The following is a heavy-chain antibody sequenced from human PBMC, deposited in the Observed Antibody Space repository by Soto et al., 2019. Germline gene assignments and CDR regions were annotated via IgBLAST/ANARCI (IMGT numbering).Heavy chain of an antibody. CDR1: GGSISSYY. J-gene: IGHJ4*02. D-gene: IGHD4-17*01. CDR2: IYYSGST. CDR3: ARPRTDYGDYAYNY. V-gene: IGHV4-59*01. Sequence: TSETLSLTCTVSGGSISSYYWSWIRQPPGKGLEWIGYIYYSGSTNYNPSLKSRVTISVDTSKNQFSLKLSSVTAADTAVYYCARPRTDYGDYAYNYWGQGTLVTVSS.